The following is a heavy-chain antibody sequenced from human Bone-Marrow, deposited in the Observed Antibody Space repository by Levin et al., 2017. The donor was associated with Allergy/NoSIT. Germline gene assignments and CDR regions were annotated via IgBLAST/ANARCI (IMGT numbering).Heavy chain of an antibody. CDR1: SISTYY. V-gene: IGHV4-59*01. J-gene: IGHJ4*02. CDR2: IYHTGYT. D-gene: IGHD2-15*01. CDR3: AKGGSWPIFDN. Sequence: SQTLSLTCSVGSISTYYWSWIRQTPEKGLEWLGYIYHTGYTRYNPSLKSRVTILVDTSKSQFSLTLNSVTAADTGLYYCAKGGSWPIFDNWGQGAPVIVSS.